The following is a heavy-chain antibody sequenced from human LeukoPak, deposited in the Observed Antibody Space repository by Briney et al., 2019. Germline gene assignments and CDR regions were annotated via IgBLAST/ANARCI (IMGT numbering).Heavy chain of an antibody. V-gene: IGHV1-18*01. D-gene: IGHD5-18*01. CDR2: ISAYNGNT. CDR1: GYTFTSYG. CDR3: AREPGYMNAFDI. Sequence: ASVKVSCKASGYTFTSYGISWVRQAPGQGLEWMGWISAYNGNTNYAQKLQGRVTMTRNTSISTAYMELSSLRSEDTAVYYCAREPGYMNAFDIWGQGTMVTVSS. J-gene: IGHJ3*02.